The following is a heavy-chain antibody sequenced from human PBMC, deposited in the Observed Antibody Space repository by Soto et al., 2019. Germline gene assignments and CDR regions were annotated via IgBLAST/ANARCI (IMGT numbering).Heavy chain of an antibody. CDR1: GVTFSRQD. CDR2: IIPIFGTP. CDR3: AANDGRARYSFDC. D-gene: IGHD4-4*01. V-gene: IGHV1-69*13. Sequence: EASEKVSCKVSGVTFSRQDMRWVRQAPGQGLEWMGGIIPIFGTPQYAEKFQDRVTITADESTSTAYMELSSLTSQATAVDSCAANDGRARYSFDCCRQRTMVTVSS. J-gene: IGHJ4*02.